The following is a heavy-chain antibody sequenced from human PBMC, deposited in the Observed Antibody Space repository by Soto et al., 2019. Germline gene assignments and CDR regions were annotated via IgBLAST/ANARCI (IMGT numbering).Heavy chain of an antibody. CDR1: GYTLTELS. CDR3: ATPGYLGYCSGGSCNGLDY. J-gene: IGHJ4*02. V-gene: IGHV1-24*01. D-gene: IGHD2-15*01. Sequence: ASVKVSCKVSGYTLTELSMHWVRQAPGKGLEWMGGFDPEDGETIYAQKFQGRVTMTEDTSTDTAYMELSSLRSEDTAVYYCATPGYLGYCSGGSCNGLDYWGQGTLVTVSS. CDR2: FDPEDGET.